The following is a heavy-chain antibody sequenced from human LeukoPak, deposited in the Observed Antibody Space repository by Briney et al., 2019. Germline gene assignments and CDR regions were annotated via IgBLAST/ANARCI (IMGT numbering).Heavy chain of an antibody. D-gene: IGHD3-16*01. CDR3: AKAYYDTNNYPGH. J-gene: IGHJ4*02. Sequence: GGSLRLSCAASGFTFSKYYMTWVRQSPGKGLEWVANINQNGTRENYLTSVKGRFTISRDNAKASFYLQLDSLRAEDSAIYYCAKAYYDTNNYPGHWGQGALVIVSS. CDR1: GFTFSKYY. CDR2: INQNGTRE. V-gene: IGHV3-7*01.